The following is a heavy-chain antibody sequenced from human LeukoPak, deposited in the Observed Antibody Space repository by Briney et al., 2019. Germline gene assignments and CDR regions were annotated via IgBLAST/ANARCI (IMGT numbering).Heavy chain of an antibody. CDR1: GGSISSYY. J-gene: IGHJ3*02. V-gene: IGHV4-59*01. D-gene: IGHD3-22*01. CDR2: IYYSGST. Sequence: SEALSLTCTVSGGSISSYYWSWIRQPPGKGLEGIGYIYYSGSTNYNPSLKSRVTISVDTSKNQFSLKLSSVTAADTAVYYCARDDYDSSGHDAFDIWGQGTMVTVSS. CDR3: ARDDYDSSGHDAFDI.